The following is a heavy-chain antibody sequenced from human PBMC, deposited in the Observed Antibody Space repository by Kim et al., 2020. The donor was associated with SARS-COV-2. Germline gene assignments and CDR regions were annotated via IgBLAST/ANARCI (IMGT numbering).Heavy chain of an antibody. J-gene: IGHJ4*02. V-gene: IGHV3-30*18. CDR2: ISYDGSNK. CDR1: GFTFSSYG. D-gene: IGHD3-3*01. Sequence: GGSLRLSCAASGFTFSSYGMHWVRQAPGKGLEWVAVISYDGSNKYYADSVKGRFTISRDNSKNTLYLQMNSLRADDTAVYYCAKDRPPFYDFWSGYLDYWGQGTLVTVSS. CDR3: AKDRPPFYDFWSGYLDY.